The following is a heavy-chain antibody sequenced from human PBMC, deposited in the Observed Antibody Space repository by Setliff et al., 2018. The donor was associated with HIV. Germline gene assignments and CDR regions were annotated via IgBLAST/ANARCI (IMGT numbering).Heavy chain of an antibody. Sequence: SCAASGFPFSSYEMNWVRQAPGKGLEWVSYISSSGSTIYYADSVKGRFTISRDNTKNSLYLQMNSLRAEDTAVYYCVRGSGYDKGAYHYYYGMDVWGQGTTVTVSS. CDR1: GFPFSSYE. CDR3: VRGSGYDKGAYHYYYGMDV. D-gene: IGHD5-12*01. V-gene: IGHV3-48*03. CDR2: ISSSGSTI. J-gene: IGHJ6*02.